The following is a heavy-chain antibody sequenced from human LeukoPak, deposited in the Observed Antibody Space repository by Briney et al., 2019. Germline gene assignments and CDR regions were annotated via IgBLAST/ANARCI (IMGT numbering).Heavy chain of an antibody. CDR2: ISYDGSNK. CDR1: GFTFSSYS. V-gene: IGHV3-30*18. J-gene: IGHJ4*02. Sequence: GGSLRLSCAASGFTFSSYSMNWVRQAPGKGLEWVAVISYDGSNKYYADSVKGRFTISRDNSKNTLYLQMNSLRAEDTAVYYCAKDPRIVGATGGFDYWGQGTLVTVSS. CDR3: AKDPRIVGATGGFDY. D-gene: IGHD1-26*01.